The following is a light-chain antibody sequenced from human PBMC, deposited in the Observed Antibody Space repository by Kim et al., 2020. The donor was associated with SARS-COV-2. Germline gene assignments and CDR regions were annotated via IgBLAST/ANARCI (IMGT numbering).Light chain of an antibody. CDR1: QGITNH. J-gene: IGKJ4*01. Sequence: DIQMTQCPSSLSASIGDRVTITCRASQGITNHLAWFQQRPGKAPKSLIYAASNLQSGVPSKFSGSGSGTDFTLTIASLQPEDFATYYCQQYNSYPLTFGGGTKVDIK. V-gene: IGKV1-16*02. CDR2: AAS. CDR3: QQYNSYPLT.